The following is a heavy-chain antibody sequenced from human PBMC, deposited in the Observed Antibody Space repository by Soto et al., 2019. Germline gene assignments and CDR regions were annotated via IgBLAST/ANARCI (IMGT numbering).Heavy chain of an antibody. CDR2: IYPGDSDT. CDR3: ARPREAGKYYYGVDV. CDR1: GYSFTSYW. V-gene: IGHV5-51*01. D-gene: IGHD6-19*01. Sequence: PGESLKISCKGSGYSFTSYWIGWVRQMPGKGLECMGIIYPGDSDTRYSPSFQGQVTISADKSISTAYLQWSSLKASDTAMYYCARPREAGKYYYGVDVWGQGTTVTVSS. J-gene: IGHJ6*02.